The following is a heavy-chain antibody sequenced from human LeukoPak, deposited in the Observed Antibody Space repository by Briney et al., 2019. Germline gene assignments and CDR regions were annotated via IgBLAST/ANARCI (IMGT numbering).Heavy chain of an antibody. J-gene: IGHJ4*02. Sequence: GGSLRLSCAASGFTVSSNYMSWVRQAPGKGLEWVSVIYSGGSTYYADSVKGRFTISRDNAKNSLFLQMDSLRAEDTAVYYCARAYCSSTSCFEWGQGTLVTVSS. CDR3: ARAYCSSTSCFE. V-gene: IGHV3-53*01. D-gene: IGHD2-2*01. CDR1: GFTVSSNY. CDR2: IYSGGST.